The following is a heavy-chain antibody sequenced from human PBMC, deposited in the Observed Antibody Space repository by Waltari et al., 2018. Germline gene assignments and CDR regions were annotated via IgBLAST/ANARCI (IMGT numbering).Heavy chain of an antibody. J-gene: IGHJ3*02. V-gene: IGHV4-39*01. Sequence: LTCTVSGGSISSSSYYWGWIRQPPGKGLEWIGSIYYSGSTYYNPSLKSRVTISVDTSKNQFSLKLSSVTAADTAVYYCARQAWIQLWLYAFDIWGQGTMVTVSS. CDR2: IYYSGST. D-gene: IGHD5-18*01. CDR3: ARQAWIQLWLYAFDI. CDR1: GGSISSSSYY.